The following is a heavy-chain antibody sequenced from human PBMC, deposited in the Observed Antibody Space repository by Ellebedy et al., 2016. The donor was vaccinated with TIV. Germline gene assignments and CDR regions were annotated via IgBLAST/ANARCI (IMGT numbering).Heavy chain of an antibody. V-gene: IGHV4-39*01. Sequence: SETLSLTCTVPGAPISSRSYSWSSIRQPPGRGLEWIGSICYSGNTSYTPSLKIPVTITVDTSKNQFSLKLSSVTATGTAGFYSVRQPPNSGWYWDYFGYWGQGAMVTVSS. CDR2: ICYSGNT. D-gene: IGHD6-19*01. CDR3: VRQPPNSGWYWDYFGY. CDR1: GAPISSRSYS. J-gene: IGHJ4*02.